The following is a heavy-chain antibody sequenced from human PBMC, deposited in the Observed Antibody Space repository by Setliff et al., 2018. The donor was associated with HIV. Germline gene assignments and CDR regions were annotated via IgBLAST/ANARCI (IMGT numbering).Heavy chain of an antibody. Sequence: SVKVSCKASGGTFSLYAINWVRQAPGQGLEWMGGIIPIFNTANYAQKFQGRVTITADGSTSTAYMELSSLRFEDTATYFCARQTYYYDNSGHNWFDPWGQGTLVTVSS. CDR3: ARQTYYYDNSGHNWFDP. J-gene: IGHJ5*02. CDR1: GGTFSLYA. CDR2: IIPIFNTA. D-gene: IGHD3-22*01. V-gene: IGHV1-69*13.